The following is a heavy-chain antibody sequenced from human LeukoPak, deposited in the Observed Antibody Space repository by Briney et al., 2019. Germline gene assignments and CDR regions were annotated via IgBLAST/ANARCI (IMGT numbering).Heavy chain of an antibody. CDR2: ISAYNGNT. CDR1: GYTFTSYG. D-gene: IGHD4-17*01. CDR3: ARTYGDRPYNWFDP. J-gene: IGHJ5*02. Sequence: ASVKVSCKASGYTFTSYGISWVRQAPGQGLEWMGWISAYNGNTNYAQKLQGRVTMATDTSTSTAYMELRSLRSGDTAVYYCARTYGDRPYNWFDPWGQGTLVTVSS. V-gene: IGHV1-18*01.